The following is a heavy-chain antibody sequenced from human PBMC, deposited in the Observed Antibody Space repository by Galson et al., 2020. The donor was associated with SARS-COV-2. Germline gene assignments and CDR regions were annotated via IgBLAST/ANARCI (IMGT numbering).Heavy chain of an antibody. CDR2: ISQSVTT. J-gene: IGHJ2*01. CDR1: GGSISNNDW. V-gene: IGHV4-4*02. CDR3: ARDSGYCTDGVCYRYWYFDL. Sequence: SETLSLTCTVSGGSISNNDWWSWVRQPPGKGLEWIGEISQSVTTHYNPSLKSRVTISGDKSKNQISLKLNSVTAADTAVYYCARDSGYCTDGVCYRYWYFDLWGRGTLVTVSS. D-gene: IGHD2-8*01.